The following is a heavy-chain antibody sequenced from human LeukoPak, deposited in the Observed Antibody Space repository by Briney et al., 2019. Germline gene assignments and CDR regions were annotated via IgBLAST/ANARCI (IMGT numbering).Heavy chain of an antibody. V-gene: IGHV4-4*07. D-gene: IGHD6-13*01. Sequence: SETLSLTCTVSGGSISSYYWSWIRQPAGKGLEWIGRIYTSGSTNYNPSLKSRVTMSVDTSKNQFSLKLSSVTAADTAVYCCARDQHSSSWYWGWAFDIWGQGTMVTVSS. CDR1: GGSISSYY. CDR2: IYTSGST. J-gene: IGHJ3*02. CDR3: ARDQHSSSWYWGWAFDI.